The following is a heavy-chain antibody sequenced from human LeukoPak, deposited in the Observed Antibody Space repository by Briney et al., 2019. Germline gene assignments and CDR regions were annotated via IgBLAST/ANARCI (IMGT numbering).Heavy chain of an antibody. CDR3: ARGLGDAGYFKP. J-gene: IGHJ1*01. CDR2: IYTSGST. Sequence: SESLSLTCTVSGGSISSGSYYWGWIRQPPGKGLEGIGRIYTSGSTNYNPSLGSRVTISVDTSKKQFSLKLSSVTAADTAVYYCARGLGDAGYFKPWGQGTLVTVSS. V-gene: IGHV4-61*02. CDR1: GGSISSGSYY. D-gene: IGHD4-17*01.